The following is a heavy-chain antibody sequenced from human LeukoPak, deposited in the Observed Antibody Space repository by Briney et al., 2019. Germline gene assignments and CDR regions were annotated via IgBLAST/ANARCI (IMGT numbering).Heavy chain of an antibody. Sequence: GGSLRLSCAASGFTFSSYAMHWVRHAPGKGLEWVAVISYDGSNKYYADSVKGRFTISRDNSKNTLSLQMNSLRAEDTAVYYCARDLGYSSSWYLVYWGQGTLVTVSS. V-gene: IGHV3-30-3*01. CDR1: GFTFSSYA. D-gene: IGHD6-13*01. CDR3: ARDLGYSSSWYLVY. CDR2: ISYDGSNK. J-gene: IGHJ4*02.